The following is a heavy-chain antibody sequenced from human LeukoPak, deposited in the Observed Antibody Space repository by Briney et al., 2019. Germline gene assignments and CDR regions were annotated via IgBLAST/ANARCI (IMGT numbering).Heavy chain of an antibody. CDR1: GGTFSSYA. Sequence: ASVKVSCKASGGTFSSYAISWVRQAPGQGLEWMGVIIPIFGTANYAQKFQGRVAITTDESTSTAYMELSSLRSEDTAVYYCARGGSGSYFYYYMDVRGKGTTVTVSS. V-gene: IGHV1-69*05. D-gene: IGHD3-10*01. CDR3: ARGGSGSYFYYYMDV. CDR2: IIPIFGTA. J-gene: IGHJ6*03.